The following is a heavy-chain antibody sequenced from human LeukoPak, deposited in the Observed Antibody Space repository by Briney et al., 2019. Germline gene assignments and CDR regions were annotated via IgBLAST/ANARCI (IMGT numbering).Heavy chain of an antibody. Sequence: PGGSLRLSCAASGFTFSSYWMSWVRQAPGKGLEWVANIKQDGSEKYYVDSVKGRFTISRDNAKNSLYLQMNSLRAEDTAVYYCAREYCSSTSCHYYYYYYMDVWGKGTTVTVSS. D-gene: IGHD2-2*01. V-gene: IGHV3-7*01. CDR2: IKQDGSEK. J-gene: IGHJ6*03. CDR3: AREYCSSTSCHYYYYYYMDV. CDR1: GFTFSSYW.